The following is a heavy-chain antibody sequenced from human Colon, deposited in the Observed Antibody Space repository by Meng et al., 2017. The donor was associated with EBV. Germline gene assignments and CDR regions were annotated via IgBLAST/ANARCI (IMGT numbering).Heavy chain of an antibody. CDR2: IYYIGGT. CDR3: ARVSGRSFDP. CDR1: GDSVATGRYY. D-gene: IGHD3-10*01. J-gene: IGHJ5*02. V-gene: IGHV4-61*01. Sequence: QVPLPASGPGLLKPSETLSLTCTVAGDSVATGRYYWSWIRQPPGKGLEWIAYIYYIGGTNYNPSLKSRLTISLDTSKNQFSLSLRSVTAADTAVYYCARVSGRSFDPWGRGTLVTVSS.